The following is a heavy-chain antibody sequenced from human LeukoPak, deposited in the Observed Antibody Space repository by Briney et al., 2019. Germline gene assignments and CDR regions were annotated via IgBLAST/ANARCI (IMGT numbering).Heavy chain of an antibody. CDR1: GFSFSSYE. CDR3: AKLSGGYWYDAFEI. Sequence: QAGGSLRLSCAASGFSFSSYEMNWVRQAPGKGLEWVSYISSSGSAIYSAASVKGRSTISRDNAKNSLYLQMNSLRAEDTAVYYCAKLSGGYWYDAFEIWGQGTMVTVSS. D-gene: IGHD1-26*01. CDR2: ISSSGSAI. V-gene: IGHV3-48*03. J-gene: IGHJ3*02.